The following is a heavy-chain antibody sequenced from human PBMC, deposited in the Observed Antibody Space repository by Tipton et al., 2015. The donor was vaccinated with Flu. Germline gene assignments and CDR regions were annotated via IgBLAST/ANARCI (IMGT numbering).Heavy chain of an antibody. D-gene: IGHD3-22*01. CDR2: IPGGGDST. J-gene: IGHJ4*02. CDR3: AKWVRFNDSDGYYFLDY. CDR1: GFSFSTYA. Sequence: SLRLSCAASGFSFSTYAMTWVRQAPGRGLEWISTIPGGGDSTYYADSVQGRFTISRDNSKNTVFLHMNNLRAEDTAVYYCAKWVRFNDSDGYYFLDYWGQGTLVTVSS. V-gene: IGHV3-23*01.